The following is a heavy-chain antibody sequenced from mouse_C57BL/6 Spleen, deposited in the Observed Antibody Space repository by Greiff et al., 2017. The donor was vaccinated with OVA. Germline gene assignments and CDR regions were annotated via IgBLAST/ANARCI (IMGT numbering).Heavy chain of an antibody. CDR3: TRDYGNWYFDV. D-gene: IGHD2-1*01. Sequence: EVKLVESGEGLVKPGGSLKLSCAASGFTFSSYAMSWVRQTPEKRLEWVAYISSGGDYISYADTVKGGVTISRDNARNTLYLQMSSLKSEDTAMDYCTRDYGNWYFDVWGTGTTVTVSS. CDR1: GFTFSSYA. CDR2: ISSGGDYI. V-gene: IGHV5-9-1*02. J-gene: IGHJ1*03.